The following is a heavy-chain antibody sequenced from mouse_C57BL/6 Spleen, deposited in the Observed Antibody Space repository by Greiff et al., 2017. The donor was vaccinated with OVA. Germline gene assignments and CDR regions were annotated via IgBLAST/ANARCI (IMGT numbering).Heavy chain of an antibody. J-gene: IGHJ2*01. D-gene: IGHD2-2*01. V-gene: IGHV5-9-1*02. CDR3: TRLWGGYHYFDY. CDR2: ISSGGDYI. Sequence: EVQVVESGEGLVKPGGSLKLSCAASGFTFSSYAMSWVRQTPEKRLEWVAYISSGGDYIYYADTVKGRFTISRDNARNTLYLQMSSLKSEDTAMYYCTRLWGGYHYFDYWGQGTTLTVSS. CDR1: GFTFSSYA.